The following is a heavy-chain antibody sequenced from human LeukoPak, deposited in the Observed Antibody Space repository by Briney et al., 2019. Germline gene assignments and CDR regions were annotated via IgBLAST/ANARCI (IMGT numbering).Heavy chain of an antibody. D-gene: IGHD3-9*01. V-gene: IGHV1-24*01. CDR3: ATELRDKVYYDILTGYYRGFWFDP. CDR2: FDPEDGET. J-gene: IGHJ5*02. Sequence: ASVKVSCKVSGYTLTELSMHWVRQAPGKGLEWMGGFDPEDGETIYAQKFQGRVTMTEDTSTDTAYMELSSLRSEDTAVYYCATELRDKVYYDILTGYYRGFWFDPWGQGTLVTVSS. CDR1: GYTLTELS.